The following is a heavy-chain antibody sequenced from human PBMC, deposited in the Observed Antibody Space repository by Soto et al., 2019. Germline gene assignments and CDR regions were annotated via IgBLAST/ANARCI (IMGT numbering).Heavy chain of an antibody. J-gene: IGHJ6*03. Sequence: VQLVESGGGVVQPGRSLRLSCAASGFTFSSYGMHWVRQAPGKGLEWVAVIWYDGSNKYYADSVKGRFTISRDNSKNTLYLQMNSLRAEDTAVYYCARQTMSYYYYYMDVWGKGTTVTVSS. D-gene: IGHD3-10*02. V-gene: IGHV3-33*01. CDR1: GFTFSSYG. CDR2: IWYDGSNK. CDR3: ARQTMSYYYYYMDV.